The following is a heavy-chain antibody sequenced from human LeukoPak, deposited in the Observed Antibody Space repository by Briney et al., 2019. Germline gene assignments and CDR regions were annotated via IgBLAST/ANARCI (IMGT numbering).Heavy chain of an antibody. CDR1: GFTFSSYA. CDR2: ISYDGTNK. CDR3: ASHYDTSGYHYFDF. Sequence: GGSLRLSCAASGFTFSSYAMHWVRQAPGKGLEWVAVISYDGTNKYSADSVKGRFTISRDNSKNALYLEMNSLRADDTAVYYCASHYDTSGYHYFDFRGQGTLVTVSS. D-gene: IGHD3-22*01. V-gene: IGHV3-30-3*01. J-gene: IGHJ4*02.